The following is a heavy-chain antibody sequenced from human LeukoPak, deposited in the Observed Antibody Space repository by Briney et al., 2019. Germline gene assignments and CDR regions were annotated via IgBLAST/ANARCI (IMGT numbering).Heavy chain of an antibody. CDR3: ARDGRRFRTTYYFDY. V-gene: IGHV3-30*04. D-gene: IGHD1/OR15-1a*01. CDR1: GFTFSSYA. Sequence: PRGSLRLSCAASGFTFSSYAMHWVRQAPGKGLEWVAVISYDGSNKYYADSVKGRFTISRDNSKNTLYLQMNSLRAEDTAVYYCARDGRRFRTTYYFDYWGQGTLVTVSS. J-gene: IGHJ4*02. CDR2: ISYDGSNK.